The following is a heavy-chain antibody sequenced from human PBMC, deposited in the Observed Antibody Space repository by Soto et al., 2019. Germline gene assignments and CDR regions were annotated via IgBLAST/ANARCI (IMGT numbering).Heavy chain of an antibody. CDR3: ARGPLVVLNYFES. V-gene: IGHV1-69*04. CDR2: IFPLTDIP. CDR1: GGTFSIYA. J-gene: IGHJ4*02. Sequence: GASVKVSCTASGGTFSIYAISWVRQAPGQGLEWMGSIFPLTDIPDYAQNFQARLTISADKSTSTAYMELSSLTSDDTAMYFCARGPLVVLNYFESWGQGTLVTVSS.